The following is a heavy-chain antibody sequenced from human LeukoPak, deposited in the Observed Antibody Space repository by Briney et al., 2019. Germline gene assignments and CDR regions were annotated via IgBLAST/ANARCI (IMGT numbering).Heavy chain of an antibody. CDR1: GGSISSHY. CDR3: ARDGRSQPDAFDI. V-gene: IGHV4-59*11. CDR2: IYYSGST. D-gene: IGHD2-2*01. J-gene: IGHJ3*02. Sequence: PSETLSLTCTVSGGSISSHYWSWIRQPPGKVLERIGYIYYSGSTNYNPSLKSRVTISVDTSKNQFSLKLSSVTAADTAVYYCARDGRSQPDAFDIWGQGTMVTVSS.